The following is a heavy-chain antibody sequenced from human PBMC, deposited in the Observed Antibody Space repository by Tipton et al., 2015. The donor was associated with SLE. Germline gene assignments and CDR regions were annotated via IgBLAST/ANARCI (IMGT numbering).Heavy chain of an antibody. D-gene: IGHD6-19*01. J-gene: IGHJ4*02. CDR2: IYYSGST. CDR3: ARDFRAD. Sequence: TLSLTCTVSGGSISSHYWSWIRQPPGKGLEWIGYIYYSGSTNYNPSLKSRVTISVDTSKNQFSLKLSSVTAADTAVYYCARDFRADWGQGTLVTVSS. V-gene: IGHV4-59*11. CDR1: GGSISSHY.